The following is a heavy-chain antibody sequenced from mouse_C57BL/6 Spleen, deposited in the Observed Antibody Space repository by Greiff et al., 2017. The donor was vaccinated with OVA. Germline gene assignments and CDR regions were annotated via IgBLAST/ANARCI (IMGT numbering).Heavy chain of an antibody. D-gene: IGHD4-1*01. CDR1: GYAFSSSW. CDR3: APNWDDAMDD. V-gene: IGHV1-82*01. Sequence: QVQLKESGPELVKPGASVKLSCKASGYAFSSSWMNWVKQRPGKGLEWIGRIYPGDGDTNYNGKFKGKATLTADKSSSTAYMQLSSLTSEDSAVYFCAPNWDDAMDDWGQGTSVTVSS. CDR2: IYPGDGDT. J-gene: IGHJ4*01.